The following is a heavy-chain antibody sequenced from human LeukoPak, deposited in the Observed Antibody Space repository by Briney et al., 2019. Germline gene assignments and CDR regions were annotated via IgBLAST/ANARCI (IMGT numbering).Heavy chain of an antibody. V-gene: IGHV3-48*03. J-gene: IGHJ6*02. CDR3: AREAGYCSSTSCYGGGLYGMDV. D-gene: IGHD2-2*01. CDR2: ISSTGSTI. Sequence: GGSLRLSCAASGFTFSSYEMNWVRQAPGKGLEWVSYISSTGSTIYYADSVKGRFTISRDNAKNSLYLQMNSLRAEDTAVYYCAREAGYCSSTSCYGGGLYGMDVWGQGTTVTVSS. CDR1: GFTFSSYE.